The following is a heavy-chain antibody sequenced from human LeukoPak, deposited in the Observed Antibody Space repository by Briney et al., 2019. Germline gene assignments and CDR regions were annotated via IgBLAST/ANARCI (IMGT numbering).Heavy chain of an antibody. J-gene: IGHJ6*02. Sequence: PGGSLRLSCTASGFTFGDYAMSWFRQAPGKGLEWVGFIRSKAYGGTTEYAASVKGRFTISRDDSKSIAYLQMNSLKTEDTAVYYCTRYGIPGYYYYYGMDVWGQGTTVTVSS. D-gene: IGHD1-14*01. V-gene: IGHV3-49*03. CDR2: IRSKAYGGTT. CDR1: GFTFGDYA. CDR3: TRYGIPGYYYYYGMDV.